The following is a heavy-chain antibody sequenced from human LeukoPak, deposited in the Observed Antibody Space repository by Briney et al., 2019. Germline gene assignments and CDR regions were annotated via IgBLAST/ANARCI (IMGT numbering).Heavy chain of an antibody. CDR1: GGSIGSGGYC. V-gene: IGHV4-61*08. CDR2: IYYSGST. CDR3: ARHARGSRWGAFDY. Sequence: ASETLSLTCAVSGGSIGSGGYCWSWIRQPPGKGLEWIGYIYYSGSTNYNPSLKSRVTISVDTSKNQFSLKLSSVTAADTAIYYCARHARGSRWGAFDYWGQGTLVTVSS. J-gene: IGHJ4*02. D-gene: IGHD2-8*01.